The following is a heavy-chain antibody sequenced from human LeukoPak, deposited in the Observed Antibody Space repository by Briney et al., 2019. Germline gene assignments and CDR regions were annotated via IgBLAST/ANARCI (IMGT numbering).Heavy chain of an antibody. V-gene: IGHV4-34*01. CDR1: GGSLSYYY. CDR3: ARAAWDYYMDV. Sequence: SETLSLTCAVYGGSLSYYYWSWIRQPPEKGLEWIGEINRSGSTNYNPSLKSRVSISVDTSKNQFSLKLSSVTAADTAVYYCARAAWDYYMDVWGKGTTVTVSS. D-gene: IGHD3-16*01. CDR2: INRSGST. J-gene: IGHJ6*03.